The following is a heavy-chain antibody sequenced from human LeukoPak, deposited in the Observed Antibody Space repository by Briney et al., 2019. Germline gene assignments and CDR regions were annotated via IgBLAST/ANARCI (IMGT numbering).Heavy chain of an antibody. V-gene: IGHV3-74*01. CDR2: INSDGSST. D-gene: IGHD3-9*01. Sequence: PGRSLRLSCAASGFTFSSYWMHWVRQAPGKGLVWVSRINSDGSSTSYADSVKGRFTISRDNAKNTLYLQMNSLRAEDAAVYYCAREDYDILTGYYDAGDNWFDPWGQGTLVTVSS. J-gene: IGHJ5*02. CDR3: AREDYDILTGYYDAGDNWFDP. CDR1: GFTFSSYW.